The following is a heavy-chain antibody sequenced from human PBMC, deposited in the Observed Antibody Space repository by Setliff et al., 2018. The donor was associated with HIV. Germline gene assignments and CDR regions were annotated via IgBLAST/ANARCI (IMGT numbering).Heavy chain of an antibody. V-gene: IGHV3-7*03. CDR1: GFSFSFYW. J-gene: IGHJ4*02. CDR3: ASLSSPLDY. CDR2: IKQDGSEK. Sequence: GGSLRLSCAASGFSFSFYWMSWVRQAPGKGLEWVANIKQDGSEKHYADSVKGRLTISRDNAKNSLYLQMDSLRVEDTAVYYCASLSSPLDYWGQGTLVTVSS. D-gene: IGHD6-19*01.